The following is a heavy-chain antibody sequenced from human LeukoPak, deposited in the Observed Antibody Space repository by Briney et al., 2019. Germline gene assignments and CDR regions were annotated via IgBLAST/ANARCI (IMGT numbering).Heavy chain of an antibody. V-gene: IGHV5-51*01. CDR3: ARHPGDGKSIAIPGDY. Sequence: GESLKISCEGSGYSFTSYCIGWVRQMPGKGLEWMGIIYPGSSGTRYNPSFRGQVTISADKSISTAYLQWSSLKASDTAMYYCARHPGDGKSIAIPGDYWGQGTLVADSS. D-gene: IGHD5-24*01. CDR2: IYPGSSGT. J-gene: IGHJ4*02. CDR1: GYSFTSYC.